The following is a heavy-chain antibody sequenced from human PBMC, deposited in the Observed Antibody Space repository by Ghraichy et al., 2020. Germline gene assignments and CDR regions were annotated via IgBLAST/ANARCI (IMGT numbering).Heavy chain of an antibody. V-gene: IGHV3-7*01. CDR2: INQDGSEK. CDR3: ARGEEIVVVVAAPTY. CDR1: GFSFSRYW. J-gene: IGHJ4*02. Sequence: GGSLRLSCAASGFSFSRYWMHWVRQAPGKGLEWVANINQDGSEKYYVDSVKGRFTISRDNAKNSLYLQMNSLRAEDTAVYYCARGEEIVVVVAAPTYWGQGTLVTVSS. D-gene: IGHD2-15*01.